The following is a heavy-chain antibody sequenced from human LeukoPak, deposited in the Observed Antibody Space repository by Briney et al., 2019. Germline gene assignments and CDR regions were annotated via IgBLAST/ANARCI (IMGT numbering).Heavy chain of an antibody. CDR2: ISSSGSTI. CDR1: GFTFSSYG. CDR3: ARDSRDGYRGDY. D-gene: IGHD5-24*01. J-gene: IGHJ4*02. V-gene: IGHV3-48*04. Sequence: GGSLRLSCAASGFTFSSYGMHWVRQAPGKGLEWVSYISSSGSTIYYADSVKGRFTISRDNAKNSLYLQMNSLRAEDTAVYYCARDSRDGYRGDYWGQGTLVTVSS.